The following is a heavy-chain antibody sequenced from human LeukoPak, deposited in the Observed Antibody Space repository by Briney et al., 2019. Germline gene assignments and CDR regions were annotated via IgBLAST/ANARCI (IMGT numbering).Heavy chain of an antibody. CDR2: IKQDGSEK. CDR1: GFTFSSYW. D-gene: IGHD7-27*01. J-gene: IGHJ5*02. Sequence: GGSLRLSCAASGFTFSSYWMSWVRQAPGKGLEWVANIKQDGSEKYYVDSVKGRFTISRDNAKNSLYLRMNSLRAEDTAVYYCARVGMRRRFDPWGQGTLVTVSS. V-gene: IGHV3-7*01. CDR3: ARVGMRRRFDP.